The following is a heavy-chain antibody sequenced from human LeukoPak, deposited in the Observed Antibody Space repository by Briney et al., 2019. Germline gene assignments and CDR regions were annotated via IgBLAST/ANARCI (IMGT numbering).Heavy chain of an antibody. CDR2: IYYSGST. Sequence: SETLSLTCTVSGGSISSYYWSWIRQPPGKGLEWIGYIYYSGSTNYNPSLKSRVIISVDTSKNQFSLKLSSVTAADTAVYYCARGGGFSSGYLNNWFDPWGQGTLVTVSS. D-gene: IGHD3-22*01. CDR3: ARGGGFSSGYLNNWFDP. CDR1: GGSISSYY. V-gene: IGHV4-59*01. J-gene: IGHJ5*02.